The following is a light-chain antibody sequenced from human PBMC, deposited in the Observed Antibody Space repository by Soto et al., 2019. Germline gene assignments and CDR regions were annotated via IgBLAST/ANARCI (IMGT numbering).Light chain of an antibody. Sequence: SYELTQPPSVSVSPGQTASITCSGDKLGDKYACWYQQKTGQSPVLVIYKDNKRPSGIPERFSGSNSGNTATLTISGTQAMDEADYYCQAWDSNTVVFGGGTKLTVL. CDR1: KLGDKY. CDR2: KDN. V-gene: IGLV3-1*01. J-gene: IGLJ2*01. CDR3: QAWDSNTVV.